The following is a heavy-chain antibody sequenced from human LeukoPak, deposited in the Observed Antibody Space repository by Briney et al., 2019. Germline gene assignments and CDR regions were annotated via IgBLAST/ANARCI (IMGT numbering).Heavy chain of an antibody. CDR3: IRDLRSADL. Sequence: GGSLRLSCVASGFTFSNYWMHWVRQPPGKGPVWVSRIYVDGRTTNYADSVKGRFTISRDNAKNTVYLEMNSLSVEDTATYYCIRDLRSADLWGQGTLVTVTS. J-gene: IGHJ5*02. CDR2: IYVDGRTT. V-gene: IGHV3-74*01. CDR1: GFTFSNYW.